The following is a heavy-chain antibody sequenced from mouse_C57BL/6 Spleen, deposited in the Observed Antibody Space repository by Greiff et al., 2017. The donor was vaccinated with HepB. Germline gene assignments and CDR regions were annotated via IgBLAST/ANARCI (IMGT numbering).Heavy chain of an antibody. J-gene: IGHJ4*01. V-gene: IGHV1-75*01. CDR1: GYTFTDYY. CDR3: ARGGDYYGPPYAMDY. CDR2: IFPGSGST. D-gene: IGHD1-1*01. Sequence: QVQLKQSGPELVKPGASVKISCKASGYTFTDYYINWVKQRPGQGLEWIGWIFPGSGSTYYNEKFKGKATLTVDKSSSTAYMLLSSLTSEDSAVYFCARGGDYYGPPYAMDYWGQGTSVTVSS.